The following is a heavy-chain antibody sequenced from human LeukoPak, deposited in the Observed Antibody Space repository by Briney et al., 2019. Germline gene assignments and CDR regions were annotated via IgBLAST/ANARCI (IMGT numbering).Heavy chain of an antibody. Sequence: PGGSLRLSCAASGFTFSSNGMHWVRQAPGKGLEWVAFIRYDGSNKYYADSVKGRFTISRDNSKNTLYLQMNSLRAEDTAVYYCAKGGRNCSSTSCYRGREYYYYYYYMDVWGKGTTVTVSS. D-gene: IGHD2-2*02. CDR3: AKGGRNCSSTSCYRGREYYYYYYYMDV. V-gene: IGHV3-30*02. CDR1: GFTFSSNG. J-gene: IGHJ6*03. CDR2: IRYDGSNK.